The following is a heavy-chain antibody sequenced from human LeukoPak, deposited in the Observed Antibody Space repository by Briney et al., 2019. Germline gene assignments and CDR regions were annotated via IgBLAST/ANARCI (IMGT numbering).Heavy chain of an antibody. D-gene: IGHD6-13*01. CDR1: GGSISSYY. V-gene: IGHV4-59*08. CDR3: ARARSYAVMAAAGTAGSRAANKYFDY. J-gene: IGHJ4*02. CDR2: IYYSGST. Sequence: SETPSLTCTVSGGSISSYYWSWIRQPPGKGLEWIGYIYYSGSTNYNPSLKSRVTISVDTSKNQFSLKLSSVTAADTAVYYCARARSYAVMAAAGTAGSRAANKYFDYWGQGTLVTVSS.